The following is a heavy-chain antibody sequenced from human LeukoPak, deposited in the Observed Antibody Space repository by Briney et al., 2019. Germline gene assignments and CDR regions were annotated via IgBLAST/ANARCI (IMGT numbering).Heavy chain of an antibody. Sequence: SETLSLTCTVSGGSISSGSHYWSWIRQPAGKGLEWIGRIYTSGSTNYNPSLKSRVTISVDTSKNQFSLKLSSVTAADTAVYYCASGVQLSGASWGFDYWGQGTLVTVSS. CDR1: GGSISSGSHY. V-gene: IGHV4-61*02. CDR3: ASGVQLSGASWGFDY. D-gene: IGHD5-24*01. J-gene: IGHJ4*02. CDR2: IYTSGST.